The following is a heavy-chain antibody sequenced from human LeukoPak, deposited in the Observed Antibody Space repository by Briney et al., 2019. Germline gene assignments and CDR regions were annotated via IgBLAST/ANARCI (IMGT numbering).Heavy chain of an antibody. V-gene: IGHV4-59*01. D-gene: IGHD4-11*01. Sequence: SETLSLTCTVSGGSISSYYWSWIRQPPGKGLEWIGYIYYSGSTNYNPSLKGRVTISVDTSKNQFSLKLSSVTAADTAVYYCARAPDYSNYLSWFDPWGQGTLVTVSS. CDR1: GGSISSYY. CDR2: IYYSGST. J-gene: IGHJ5*02. CDR3: ARAPDYSNYLSWFDP.